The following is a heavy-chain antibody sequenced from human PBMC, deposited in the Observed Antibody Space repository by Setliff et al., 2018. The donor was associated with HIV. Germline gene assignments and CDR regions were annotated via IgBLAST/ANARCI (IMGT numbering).Heavy chain of an antibody. CDR1: GGTFTGYA. D-gene: IGHD3-16*02. CDR3: ARGWTTYYDYVWGSYPPGY. J-gene: IGHJ4*02. CDR2: IIPVFGTT. Sequence: GASVKVSCKASGGTFTGYAITWVRQPPGQGLEWMGGIIPVFGTTNYAQKFQGRVSITADESTTTAYMELSSLRSEDTAVYYCARGWTTYYDYVWGSYPPGYWGQGTQVTVSS. V-gene: IGHV1-69*13.